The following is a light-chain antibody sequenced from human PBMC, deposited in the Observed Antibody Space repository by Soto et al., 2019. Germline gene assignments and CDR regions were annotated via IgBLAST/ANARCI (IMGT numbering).Light chain of an antibody. J-gene: IGKJ5*01. V-gene: IGKV3-20*01. CDR1: QSVDSSF. CDR3: QHYGSSPGIT. Sequence: EIVLTQCPGTVCLSPGERATLSCRASQSVDSSFLAWYQQKPGQAPRLLIYGSSSRATVIPDRFSGSGSGTDFTLTISRLEPEDFAVYYCQHYGSSPGITFGQGTRLEIK. CDR2: GSS.